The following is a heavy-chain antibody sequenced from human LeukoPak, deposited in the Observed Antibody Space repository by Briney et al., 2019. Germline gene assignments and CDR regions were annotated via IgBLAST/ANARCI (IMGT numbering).Heavy chain of an antibody. CDR1: GGSFSSYY. CDR3: ARASKVAGTYCFDY. D-gene: IGHD6-19*01. V-gene: IGHV4-34*01. CDR2: INHSGST. Sequence: SETLSLTCAVYGGSFSSYYWSWIRQPPGKGLEWIGEINHSGSTNYNPSLKSRVTISVDKSKDQFSLKLSSVTAADTAVYYCARASKVAGTYCFDYWGQGTLVTVSS. J-gene: IGHJ4*02.